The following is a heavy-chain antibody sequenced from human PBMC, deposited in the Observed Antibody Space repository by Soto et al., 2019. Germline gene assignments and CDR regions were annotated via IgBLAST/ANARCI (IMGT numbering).Heavy chain of an antibody. CDR3: ARGYYYGSGSDPTAYYYGMDV. CDR1: GGSFSGYY. V-gene: IGHV4-34*01. J-gene: IGHJ6*02. D-gene: IGHD3-10*01. Sequence: PSETLSLTCAVYGGSFSGYYWNWIRQPPGKGLEWIGEINHSGSTNYNPSLKNRVTISIDTSKNQFSLKLSSVTAADTAVYYCARGYYYGSGSDPTAYYYGMDVWGQGTTVTVSS. CDR2: INHSGST.